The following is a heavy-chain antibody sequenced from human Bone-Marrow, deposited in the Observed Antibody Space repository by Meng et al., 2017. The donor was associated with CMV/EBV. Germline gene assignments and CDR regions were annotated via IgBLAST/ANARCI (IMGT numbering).Heavy chain of an antibody. V-gene: IGHV4-34*01. CDR1: GGSFSGYY. CDR3: ARGRRRLAAAGTYYYYDMDV. Sequence: GSLRLSCAVYGGSFSGYYWSWIRQPPGKGLEWIGEINHSGSTNYNPSLKSRVTISVDTSKNQFSLKLSSVTAADTAVYYCARGRRRLAAAGTYYYYDMDVWGQGTTVTVSS. J-gene: IGHJ6*02. CDR2: INHSGST. D-gene: IGHD6-13*01.